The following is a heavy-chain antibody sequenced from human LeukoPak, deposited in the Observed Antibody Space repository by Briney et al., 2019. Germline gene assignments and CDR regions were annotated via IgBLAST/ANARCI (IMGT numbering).Heavy chain of an antibody. Sequence: PSETLSLTCTVSGFSISSGYYWGWIRQPPGKGLEWIGSIYHSGSTYYNPSLKSRVTISVDTSKNQFSLKLSSVTAADTAVYYCASEKPEADGYNYDWYFDLWGRGTLVTVSS. CDR3: ASEKPEADGYNYDWYFDL. D-gene: IGHD5-24*01. CDR2: IYHSGST. V-gene: IGHV4-38-2*02. CDR1: GFSISSGYY. J-gene: IGHJ2*01.